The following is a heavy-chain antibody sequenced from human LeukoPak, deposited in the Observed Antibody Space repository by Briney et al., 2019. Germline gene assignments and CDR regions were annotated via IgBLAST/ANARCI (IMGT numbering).Heavy chain of an antibody. CDR1: GGSVSSTNW. CDR3: ARRGVTMARGVGGYLDY. Sequence: SETLSLTCGVSGGSVSSTNWWTWIRQPPGKGLEWIGEVHLDGRTNYNPSLKSRITISVDTSKNQFSLNLSSVTAADTAVYYCARRGVTMARGVGGYLDYWGQGTLVTVSS. CDR2: VHLDGRT. J-gene: IGHJ4*02. V-gene: IGHV4-4*02. D-gene: IGHD3-10*01.